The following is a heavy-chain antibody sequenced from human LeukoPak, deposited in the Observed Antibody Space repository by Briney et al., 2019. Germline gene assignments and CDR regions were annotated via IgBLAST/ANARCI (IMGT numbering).Heavy chain of an antibody. CDR3: ARVSGLIDY. D-gene: IGHD6-25*01. CDR1: GFTFSNYN. V-gene: IGHV4-34*01. Sequence: GSLRLSCAASGFTFSNYNLNWVRQPPGKGLEWIGEINHSGSTNYNPSLKSRVTISVDTSKNQFSLKLSSVTAADTAVYYCARVSGLIDYWGQGTLVTVSS. J-gene: IGHJ4*02. CDR2: INHSGST.